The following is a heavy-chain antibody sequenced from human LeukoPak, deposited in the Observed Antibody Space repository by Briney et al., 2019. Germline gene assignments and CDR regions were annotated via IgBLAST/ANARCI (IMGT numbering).Heavy chain of an antibody. CDR3: AICLYYYYAMDV. Sequence: ETLSLTCTVSGGSISSSSYYWGWIRQPPGKGLEWISYITTSSSTIYYADSVKGRFTISRDNAKNSLYLQMNSLRDEDTAVYYCAICLYYYYAMDVWGQGTTVTVSS. CDR1: GGSISSSS. CDR2: ITTSSSTI. V-gene: IGHV3-48*02. J-gene: IGHJ6*02. D-gene: IGHD2-2*01.